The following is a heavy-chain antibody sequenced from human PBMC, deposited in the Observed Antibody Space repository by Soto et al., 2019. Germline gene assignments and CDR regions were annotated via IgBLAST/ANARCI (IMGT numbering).Heavy chain of an antibody. CDR2: ISSSGNTI. D-gene: IGHD3-22*01. CDR3: GSIDPYDLMDV. V-gene: IGHV3-48*01. CDR1: GFRLSGYS. J-gene: IGHJ6*02. Sequence: GGSLRLSCEGSGFRLSGYSVNWVRQAPGKGLEWLSFISSSGNTIYYADSVKGRFTVSRDKARNSVSLEMSSLRGDDTAVYYCGSIDPYDLMDVWGQGTTVTVSS.